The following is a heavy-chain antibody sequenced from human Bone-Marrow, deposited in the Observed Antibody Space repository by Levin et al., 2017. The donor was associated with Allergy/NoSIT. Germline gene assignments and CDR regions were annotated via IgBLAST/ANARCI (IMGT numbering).Heavy chain of an antibody. Sequence: ASVKVSCKTSGYTFTSYHIHWVRQAPGQGLEWMGIINPSGGSTNYAQKFQGRTTMTRDTSTSTVYMELSRPRSEDTAVYYCARVLSSGWWYFDFWGQGTLVTVSS. J-gene: IGHJ4*02. V-gene: IGHV1-46*01. CDR3: ARVLSSGWWYFDF. CDR2: INPSGGST. CDR1: GYTFTSYH. D-gene: IGHD6-19*01.